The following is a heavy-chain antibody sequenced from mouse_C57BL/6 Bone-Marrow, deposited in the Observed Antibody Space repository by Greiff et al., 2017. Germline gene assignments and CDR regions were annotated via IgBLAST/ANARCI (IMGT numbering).Heavy chain of an antibody. CDR3: AIYGKGFDY. Sequence: QVQPQQSGPELMKPGASVNLSSKVPGNTFTGSWLEWVKQRPGHGFEWIGEILPGSGSTNYNEKFKGKATFTADTSSNTAYMQLSSLTTEDSAIYYCAIYGKGFDYWGQGTTLTVSS. J-gene: IGHJ2*01. D-gene: IGHD1-1*01. V-gene: IGHV1-9*01. CDR1: GNTFTGSW. CDR2: ILPGSGST.